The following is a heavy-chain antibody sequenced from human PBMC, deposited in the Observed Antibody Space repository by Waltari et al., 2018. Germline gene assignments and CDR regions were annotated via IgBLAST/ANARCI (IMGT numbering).Heavy chain of an antibody. D-gene: IGHD3-3*01. CDR1: GGSISSGGYY. V-gene: IGHV4-31*01. CDR2: IYYSGST. CDR3: ARCKTKYYDFWSGSNWFDP. Sequence: QVQLQESGPGLVKPSQTLSLTCTVSGGSISSGGYYWSWIRQHPGKGLEWIGYIYYSGSTYHHPSLKSLVTISVDTSKNQFSLKLSSVTAADTAVYYCARCKTKYYDFWSGSNWFDPWGQGTLVTVSS. J-gene: IGHJ5*02.